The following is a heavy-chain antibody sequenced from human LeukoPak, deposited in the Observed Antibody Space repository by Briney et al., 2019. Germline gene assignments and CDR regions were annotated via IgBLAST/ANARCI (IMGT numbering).Heavy chain of an antibody. Sequence: GGSLRLSCAASGFTFSSYSMNWVRQAPGKGLEWVSSISSSSSYIYYADSVKGRFTISRDNAKNSLYLQMNSLRAEDTAVYYCARVLRGVVVPAAKDYYYYMDVWGKGTTVTVSS. J-gene: IGHJ6*03. CDR3: ARVLRGVVVPAAKDYYYYMDV. D-gene: IGHD2-2*01. CDR2: ISSSSSYI. V-gene: IGHV3-21*01. CDR1: GFTFSSYS.